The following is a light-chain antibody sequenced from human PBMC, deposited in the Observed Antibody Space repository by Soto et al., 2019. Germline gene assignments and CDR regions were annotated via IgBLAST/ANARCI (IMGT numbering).Light chain of an antibody. V-gene: IGKV3-20*01. Sequence: EVVLTQSPGTLSWSPGERATLSCRASQSVSGSDLAWYQQKPSQAPRLLISGVSNRATGTPDRFSGSGSGTDFTLTISSLEPEHFAVFYCPQYGISPPTCGLGTKLDSK. CDR1: QSVSGSD. J-gene: IGKJ1*01. CDR3: PQYGISPPT. CDR2: GVS.